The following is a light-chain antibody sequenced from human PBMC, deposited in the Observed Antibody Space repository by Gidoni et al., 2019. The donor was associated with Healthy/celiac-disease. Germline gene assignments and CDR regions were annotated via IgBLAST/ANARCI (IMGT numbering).Light chain of an antibody. J-gene: IGKJ2*02. Sequence: DIQMTQSPSSLPASVGDRVTITCRASQSISSYLNWYQQKPGKAPKLLIYAASRLQSGVPSRFSGSGSGTDFTLTISSMKPEDFATYYCQQSYSTPCTFGQGTKLEIK. V-gene: IGKV1-39*01. CDR3: QQSYSTPCT. CDR2: AAS. CDR1: QSISSY.